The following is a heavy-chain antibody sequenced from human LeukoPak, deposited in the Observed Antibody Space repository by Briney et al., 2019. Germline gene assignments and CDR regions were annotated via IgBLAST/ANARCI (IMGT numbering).Heavy chain of an antibody. CDR1: GFTFSDYY. Sequence: GESLRLSCAASGFTFSDYYMSWIRQAPGKGLEWVSYISSSGSTVYYADSVKDRFTISRDNAKNSLYLQMNSLRAEDTAVYYCAREDYCSSTSCRGFDPWGQGTLVTVSS. CDR3: AREDYCSSTSCRGFDP. J-gene: IGHJ5*02. CDR2: ISSSGSTV. D-gene: IGHD2-2*01. V-gene: IGHV3-11*01.